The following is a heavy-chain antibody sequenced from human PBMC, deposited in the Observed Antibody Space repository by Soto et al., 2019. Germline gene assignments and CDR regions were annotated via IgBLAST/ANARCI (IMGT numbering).Heavy chain of an antibody. J-gene: IGHJ3*02. CDR2: IYYSGST. Sequence: SETLSLTCTVSGGSISSSSYYWGWIRQPPGKGLEWIGSIYYSGSTYYNPSLKSRVTISVDTSKNQFSLKLSSVTAADTAVYYCASPYRPAKRVLLWFGESGDAFDIWGQGTMVTVSS. CDR3: ASPYRPAKRVLLWFGESGDAFDI. V-gene: IGHV4-39*01. CDR1: GGSISSSSYY. D-gene: IGHD3-10*01.